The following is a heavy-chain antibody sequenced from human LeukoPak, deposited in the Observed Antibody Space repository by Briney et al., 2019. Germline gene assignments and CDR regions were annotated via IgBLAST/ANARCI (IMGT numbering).Heavy chain of an antibody. Sequence: SETLSLTCTVSGGSISGSSYYWGWIRQPPGKDLEWIGGIYYSGSTYYNPSLKSRVTISVDTSKNQLSLKLSSVTAADTAVYYCARHLDGYNGFDPWGQGTLVTVSS. CDR3: ARHLDGYNGFDP. J-gene: IGHJ5*02. CDR1: GGSISGSSYY. D-gene: IGHD5-24*01. CDR2: IYYSGST. V-gene: IGHV4-39*01.